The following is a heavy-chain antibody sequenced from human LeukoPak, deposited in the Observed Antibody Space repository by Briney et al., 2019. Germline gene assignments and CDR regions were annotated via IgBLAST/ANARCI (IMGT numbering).Heavy chain of an antibody. J-gene: IGHJ1*01. CDR2: ISSSSSYI. Sequence: GGSLRLSCAASGFTFSSYSMNWVRQAPGKGLEWVSSISSSSSYIYYADSVKGRFTISRDNAKNSLYLQMNSLRAEDTAVYYCARRGYSYGQEYSQHWGQGTLVTVSS. CDR1: GFTFSSYS. V-gene: IGHV3-21*01. D-gene: IGHD5-18*01. CDR3: ARRGYSYGQEYSQH.